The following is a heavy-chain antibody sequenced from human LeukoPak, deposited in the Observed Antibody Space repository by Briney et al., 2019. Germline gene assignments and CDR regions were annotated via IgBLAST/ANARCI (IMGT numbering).Heavy chain of an antibody. Sequence: SETLSLTCSVSGVSISSGAYYWSWIRQFPGRGLEWIAYIYHTGNTYYNPSLKSRLTISLDTSKNQFSLKLSSVTAADTAVYYCARDLSGYGASDYWGQGTLVTVSS. CDR3: ARDLSGYGASDY. D-gene: IGHD3-22*01. CDR1: GVSISSGAYY. V-gene: IGHV4-31*03. CDR2: IYHTGNT. J-gene: IGHJ4*02.